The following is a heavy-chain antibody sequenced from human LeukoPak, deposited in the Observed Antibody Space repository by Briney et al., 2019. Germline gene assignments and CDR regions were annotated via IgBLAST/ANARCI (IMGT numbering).Heavy chain of an antibody. CDR1: GYSFTSYW. CDR3: ARLPVGATSPTNWFDP. J-gene: IGHJ5*02. Sequence: GESLKISCKGSGYSFTSYWIGWVRQVPGKGLEWMGIIYPGASDTRYSPSFQGQVTISADKSISTAYLQWSSLKASDTAMYYCARLPVGATSPTNWFDPWGQGTLVTVSS. V-gene: IGHV5-51*01. CDR2: IYPGASDT. D-gene: IGHD1-26*01.